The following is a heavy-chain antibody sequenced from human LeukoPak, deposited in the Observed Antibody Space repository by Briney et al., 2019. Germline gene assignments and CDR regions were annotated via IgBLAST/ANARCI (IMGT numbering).Heavy chain of an antibody. CDR1: GGTFSSYG. CDR2: IWYDGSNK. Sequence: SCKASGGTFSSYGMHWVRQAPGKGLEWVAVIWYDGSNKYYADSVKGRFTISRDNSKNTLYLQMNSLRAEDTAVYYCARGHDYGDYWGQGTLVTVSS. J-gene: IGHJ4*02. CDR3: ARGHDYGDY. V-gene: IGHV3-33*01.